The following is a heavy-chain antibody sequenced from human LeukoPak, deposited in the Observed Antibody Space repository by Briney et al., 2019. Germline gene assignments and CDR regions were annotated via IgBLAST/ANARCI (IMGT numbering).Heavy chain of an antibody. CDR1: GGSISSYY. V-gene: IGHV4-4*07. CDR3: ARGSVVWDAFDI. Sequence: PSETLSLTCTVSGGSISSYYWSWIRQPAGKRLEWIGRIYTSGSTNYNPSLKSRVTLSVDTSKNQFSLKLFSVTAADTAVYNCARGSVVWDAFDIWGQGTMVTVSS. J-gene: IGHJ3*02. D-gene: IGHD3-10*01. CDR2: IYTSGST.